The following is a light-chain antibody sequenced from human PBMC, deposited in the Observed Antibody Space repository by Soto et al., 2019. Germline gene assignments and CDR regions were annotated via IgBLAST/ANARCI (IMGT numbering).Light chain of an antibody. V-gene: IGLV2-14*03. CDR3: TSYTSSITYV. Sequence: QSALTQPASVSGSPGQSITISCTGTSSDVGGYNFVSWYQHHPGKAPKLIIYDVNNRPLGVSNRFSGSKSGNTASLTISGLQAEDESDYYCTSYTSSITYVFGPGTTLTVL. CDR1: SSDVGGYNF. CDR2: DVN. J-gene: IGLJ1*01.